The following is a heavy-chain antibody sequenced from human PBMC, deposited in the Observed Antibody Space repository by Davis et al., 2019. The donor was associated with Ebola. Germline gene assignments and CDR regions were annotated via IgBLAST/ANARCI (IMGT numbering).Heavy chain of an antibody. D-gene: IGHD1-26*01. CDR1: GFTFSSYW. CDR2: IKSDGSTK. CDR3: ARDGEHYSDLDY. V-gene: IGHV3-74*01. Sequence: GESLTISCAASGFTFSSYWMHWVRQAPGKGLVWLSRIKSDGSTKSYADSVKGRFTISRDNAKNTLYLQMDSLRAEDTAVYYCARDGEHYSDLDYWGQGTLVTVSS. J-gene: IGHJ4*02.